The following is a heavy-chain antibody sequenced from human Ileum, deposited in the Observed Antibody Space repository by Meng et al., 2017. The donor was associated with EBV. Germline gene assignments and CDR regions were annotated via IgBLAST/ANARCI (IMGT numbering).Heavy chain of an antibody. J-gene: IGHJ4*02. CDR1: GFSLTTSGVG. D-gene: IGHD6-13*01. CDR3: AHRLSGSTWDGGYFDY. V-gene: IGHV2-5*02. Sequence: QYPFVESGPTVEKPPETLTLICTFSGFSLTTSGVGVGWIRQPPGKAPECLAIIYWDNDRRYNPSLKTRLAISKDTSKNQVVLTMTNMGPVDTAIYYCAHRLSGSTWDGGYFDYWGQGILVTVSS. CDR2: IYWDNDR.